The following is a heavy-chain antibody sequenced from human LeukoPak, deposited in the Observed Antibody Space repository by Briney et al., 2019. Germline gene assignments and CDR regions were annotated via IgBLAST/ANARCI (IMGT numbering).Heavy chain of an antibody. J-gene: IGHJ3*02. CDR3: ARRGGSYYDAFDI. CDR1: GYIYTSYW. CDR2: IYPGDSDT. V-gene: IGHV5-51*01. D-gene: IGHD2-15*01. Sequence: GESLKISCNSSGYIYTSYWIGWVRQMPGKGLEWMGIIYPGDSDTRYSPSFQGQVTFSADKSISTAYLQWSSLKASDTAMYYCARRGGSYYDAFDIWGQGTMVTVSS.